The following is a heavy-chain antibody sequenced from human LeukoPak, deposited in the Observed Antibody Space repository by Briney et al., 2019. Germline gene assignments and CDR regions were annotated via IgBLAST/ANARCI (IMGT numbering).Heavy chain of an antibody. J-gene: IGHJ5*02. CDR2: INTNNGVT. D-gene: IGHD5-12*01. V-gene: IGHV1-2*02. Sequence: ASVKVSCKASGLTFTGVNYIHWVRQAPGQGPEWMGWINTNNGVTDYARKFQGRVTMTRDTSISTAYMELYRLTSDDMAMYYCTRDRLSKWFDPWGQGSLDTVSS. CDR1: GLTFTGVNY. CDR3: TRDRLSKWFDP.